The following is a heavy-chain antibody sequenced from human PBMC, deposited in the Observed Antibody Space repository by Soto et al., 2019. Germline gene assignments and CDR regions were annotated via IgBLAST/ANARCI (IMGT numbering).Heavy chain of an antibody. V-gene: IGHV4-31*03. D-gene: IGHD5-12*01. Sequence: QVQLQESDAGLVKASQTLSLTCTVSGGSVSSGAYYWTWIRQRPGKGLEWIGYIYYSGSTSYSPSLKSRLSISLDTSKNQFALRLSSVTAADTAMYYCARARLRAVYAFDIWGQGTMFTVSS. CDR2: IYYSGST. CDR1: GGSVSSGAYY. J-gene: IGHJ3*02. CDR3: ARARLRAVYAFDI.